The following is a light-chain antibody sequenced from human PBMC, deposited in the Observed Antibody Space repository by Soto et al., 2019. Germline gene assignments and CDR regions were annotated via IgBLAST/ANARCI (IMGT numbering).Light chain of an antibody. Sequence: DIVMTQSPDSLAASLGERATINCKSSQSVLFSSNKRNHLAWYQQKPGQPPKLLIYWASTRESGVPDRFSGSGSGTDFTLTISSLQAEDVATYFCQQYFSVPYTFGQGTKLEIK. CDR3: QQYFSVPYT. CDR2: WAS. CDR1: QSVLFSSNKRNH. V-gene: IGKV4-1*01. J-gene: IGKJ2*01.